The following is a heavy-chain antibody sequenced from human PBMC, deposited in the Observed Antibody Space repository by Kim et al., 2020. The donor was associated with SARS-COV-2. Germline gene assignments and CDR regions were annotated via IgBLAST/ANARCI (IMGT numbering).Heavy chain of an antibody. D-gene: IGHD3-16*01. CDR3: ARDVAGRGRWLHHDAFDI. Sequence: GGSLRLSCAASGFTFSSYSMNWVRQAPGKGLEWVSSISSSSSYIYYADSVKGRFTISRDNAKNSLYLQMNSLRAEDTAVYYCARDVAGRGRWLHHDAFDIWGQGTMVTVSS. CDR1: GFTFSSYS. CDR2: ISSSSSYI. J-gene: IGHJ3*02. V-gene: IGHV3-21*01.